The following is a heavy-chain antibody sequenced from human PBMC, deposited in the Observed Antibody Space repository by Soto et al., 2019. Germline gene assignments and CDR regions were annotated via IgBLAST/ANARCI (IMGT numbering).Heavy chain of an antibody. J-gene: IGHJ6*02. CDR3: AKIGAVGGMDV. V-gene: IGHV3-23*01. D-gene: IGHD3-3*01. CDR1: VFTFSSYA. CDR2: IGGSGGST. Sequence: VFTFSSYAMSWVRQAPGKGLEWVSAIGGSGGSTYYADSVKGRFTISRDNSKNTLYLQMNSLRAEDTAVYYCAKIGAVGGMDVWGQGTTVTVSS.